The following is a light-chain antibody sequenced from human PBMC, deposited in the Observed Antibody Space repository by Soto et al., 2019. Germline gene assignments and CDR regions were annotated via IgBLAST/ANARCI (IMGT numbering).Light chain of an antibody. V-gene: IGLV1-44*01. J-gene: IGLJ2*01. CDR3: AAWDVSLVV. CDR2: SDN. Sequence: QAVLTQPPSACGTPGQRVTIFCSGSSSNIGTNTVIWYQQLPGAAPKLLIYSDNQRPSGVPDRFSGSKSGTSASLAISGLQSEDEADYYCAAWDVSLVVFGGGTKLTVL. CDR1: SSNIGTNT.